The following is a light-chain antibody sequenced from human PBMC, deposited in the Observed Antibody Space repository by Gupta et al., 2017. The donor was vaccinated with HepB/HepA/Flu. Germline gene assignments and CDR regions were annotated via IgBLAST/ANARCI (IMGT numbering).Light chain of an antibody. CDR2: VAS. V-gene: IGKV1-39*01. CDR3: QQSYSTTWT. J-gene: IGKJ1*01. CDR1: QGISTY. Sequence: DIQMTQSPSSLSASVGDRVTITCRASQGISTYLNWYQQSPGKAPRLLIYVASRLQSGVPSRFSGSGSGTDFTLTINSLQPEDFATYYCQQSYSTTWTFGQGTKVEIK.